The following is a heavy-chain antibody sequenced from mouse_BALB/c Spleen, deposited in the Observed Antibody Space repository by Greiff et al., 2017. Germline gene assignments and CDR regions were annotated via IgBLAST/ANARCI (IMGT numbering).Heavy chain of an antibody. CDR1: GFTFSSFG. D-gene: IGHD4-1*01. V-gene: IGHV5-17*02. J-gene: IGHJ4*01. Sequence: EVKLMESGGGLVQPGGSRKLSCAASGFTFSSFGMHWVRQAPEKGLEWVAYISSGSSTIYYADTVKGRFTISRDNPKNTLFLQMTSLRSEDTAMYYCARPLTHYYAMDYWGQGTSVTVSS. CDR2: ISSGSSTI. CDR3: ARPLTHYYAMDY.